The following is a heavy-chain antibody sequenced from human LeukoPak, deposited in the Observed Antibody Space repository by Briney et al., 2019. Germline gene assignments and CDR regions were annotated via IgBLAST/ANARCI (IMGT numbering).Heavy chain of an antibody. CDR1: GFTFSSYG. CDR2: ITYDGSEM. CDR3: AGNRGYTYDYDSFDP. Sequence: GGSLRLSCAASGFTFSSYGMYWVRQAPGKGLECVAFITYDGSEMYYADSVKGRFTISRDNSRDTLYLQVNSLRGDDTAIYYCAGNRGYTYDYDSFDPWGQGTLVTVSS. V-gene: IGHV3-30*19. J-gene: IGHJ5*02. D-gene: IGHD5-18*01.